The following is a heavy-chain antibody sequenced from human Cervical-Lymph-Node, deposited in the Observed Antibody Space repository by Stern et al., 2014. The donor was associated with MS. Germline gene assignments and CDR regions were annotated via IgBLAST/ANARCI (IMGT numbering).Heavy chain of an antibody. Sequence: QVTLRESGPTLMKTTQTLTLTCTFSGLSLSATGVGVAWIRQPPGKAPEWLGIIDWNDDKRYSPTLKSRLTIAKDPAKNQVVLTMTNMDPVDTATYYCAHSGYDSSGYSDFDYWGQGPLVTVSS. D-gene: IGHD3-22*01. CDR3: AHSGYDSSGYSDFDY. J-gene: IGHJ4*02. CDR2: IDWNDDK. CDR1: GLSLSATGVG. V-gene: IGHV2-5*01.